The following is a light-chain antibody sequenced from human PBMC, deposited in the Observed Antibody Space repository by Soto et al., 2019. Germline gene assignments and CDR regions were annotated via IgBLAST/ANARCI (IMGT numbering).Light chain of an antibody. CDR2: GAS. CDR3: QQYLTSPKT. Sequence: ALTQSPGTLSSSPGERATLSCRASQAVSSNYLAWYQQKPGQAPRLLISGASGRATGVPDRFSGSGSGTDFTLTISRLEPEDFAVYYCQQYLTSPKTFGQGTKVDIK. CDR1: QAVSSNY. V-gene: IGKV3-20*01. J-gene: IGKJ1*01.